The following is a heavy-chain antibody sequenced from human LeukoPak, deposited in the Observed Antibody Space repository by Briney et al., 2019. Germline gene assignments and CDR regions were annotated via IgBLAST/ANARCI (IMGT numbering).Heavy chain of an antibody. CDR3: AGRPDTAIVPIFDY. CDR2: IIPILGIA. J-gene: IGHJ4*02. CDR1: GGTFSSYA. V-gene: IGHV1-69*04. D-gene: IGHD5-18*01. Sequence: SVKVSCKASGGTFSSYAISWVRQAPGQGLEWMGRIIPILGIANYAQKFQGRVTITADKSTSTAYMELSRLSSDDTAIYYCAGRPDTAIVPIFDYWGQGTLVTVSS.